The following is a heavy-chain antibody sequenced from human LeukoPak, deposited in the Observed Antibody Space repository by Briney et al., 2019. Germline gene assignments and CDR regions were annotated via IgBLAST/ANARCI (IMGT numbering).Heavy chain of an antibody. D-gene: IGHD6-19*01. Sequence: PGGSLRLSCAASGFTFSSFAMNWVRQAPGKGLEWVSGISDSGISTYYADSVRGRFIISRDSSKNTLYLQMNSLRAEDTAVYYCAKDRYESGWRLNDYWGQGTLVAVSS. CDR2: ISDSGIST. CDR3: AKDRYESGWRLNDY. CDR1: GFTFSSFA. J-gene: IGHJ4*02. V-gene: IGHV3-23*01.